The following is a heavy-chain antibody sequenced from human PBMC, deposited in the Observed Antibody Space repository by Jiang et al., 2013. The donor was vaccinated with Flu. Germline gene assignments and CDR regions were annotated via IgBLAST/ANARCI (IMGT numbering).Heavy chain of an antibody. V-gene: IGHV4-39*01. CDR1: GGSISSSSYY. D-gene: IGHD3-10*01. CDR3: ARDMVRGVMGYYGMDV. J-gene: IGHJ6*02. CDR2: IYYSGST. Sequence: PGLVKPSETLSLTCTVSGGSISSSSYYWGWIRQPPGKGLEWIGSIYYSGSTYYNPSLKSRVTISVDTSKNQFSLKLSSVTAADTAVYYCARDMVRGVMGYYGMDVWGQGTTVTVSS.